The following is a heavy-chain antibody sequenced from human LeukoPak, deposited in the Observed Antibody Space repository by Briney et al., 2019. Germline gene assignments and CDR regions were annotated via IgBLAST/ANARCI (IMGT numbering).Heavy chain of an antibody. CDR1: GFTVSSNY. D-gene: IGHD6-19*01. CDR3: ARVAVAWLAHAEYFPH. V-gene: IGHV3-53*01. J-gene: IGHJ1*01. Sequence: GGSLRLSCAGSGFTVSSNYMSWVRQAPGKELEWVLVIYSGGSTYYADSVKGRFTISRDNSKNTLYLQMNSLRAEDTAVYYCARVAVAWLAHAEYFPHWGQWTLVTVSS. CDR2: IYSGGST.